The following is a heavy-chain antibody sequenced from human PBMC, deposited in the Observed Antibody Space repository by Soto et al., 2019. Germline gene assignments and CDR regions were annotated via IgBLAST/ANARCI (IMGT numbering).Heavy chain of an antibody. Sequence: SETLSLTCTVSGGSISSGGYYWSWIRQHPGKGLEWIGYIYYSGSTYYNPSLKSRVTISVDTSKNQFSLKLSSVTAADTAVYYCARDIVATITEGYYYYGMDVWGQGTTVTVSS. CDR1: GGSISSGGYY. J-gene: IGHJ6*02. V-gene: IGHV4-31*03. D-gene: IGHD5-12*01. CDR3: ARDIVATITEGYYYYGMDV. CDR2: IYYSGST.